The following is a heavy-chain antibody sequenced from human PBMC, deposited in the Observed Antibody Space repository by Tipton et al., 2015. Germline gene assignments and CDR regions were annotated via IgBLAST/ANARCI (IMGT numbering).Heavy chain of an antibody. CDR2: LSYSGNT. Sequence: LRLSCTVSGGSISNSNYYWGWIRQPPGKGLEWIGSLSYSGNTVYNPPLRSRVTISVDTPKNQFSLRLSSVTAADTAVYYCARSLFPETAGLENWFDPWGQGTLVTVSS. CDR3: ARSLFPETAGLENWFDP. V-gene: IGHV4-39*01. CDR1: GGSISNSNYY. D-gene: IGHD6-13*01. J-gene: IGHJ5*02.